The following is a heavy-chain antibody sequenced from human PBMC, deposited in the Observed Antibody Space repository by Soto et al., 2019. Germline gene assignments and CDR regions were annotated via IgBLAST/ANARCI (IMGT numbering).Heavy chain of an antibody. D-gene: IGHD2-2*01. V-gene: IGHV4-4*07. CDR2: IYTSGST. CDR3: ARDWVVVVPAAISYYYYGMDV. Sequence: TLSLTCTVSGGSISSYYWSWIRQPAGKGLEWIGRIYTSGSTNYNPSLKSRVTMSVDTSKNQFSLKLSSVTAADTAVYYCARDWVVVVPAAISYYYYGMDVWGQGTTVTVSS. J-gene: IGHJ6*02. CDR1: GGSISSYY.